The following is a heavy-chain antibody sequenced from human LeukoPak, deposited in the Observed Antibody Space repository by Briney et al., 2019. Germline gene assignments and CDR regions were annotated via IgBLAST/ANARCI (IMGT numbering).Heavy chain of an antibody. Sequence: GGSLRLSCAASGFTFNTYAIYWVRQAPGKGLEWVSGICVSGGCTYYADSVKGRFTISRDNSKNTFYLQMNSLTADDTAVYYCAKTTVGYSSGRYPGWPADCWGQGTLVTVSS. V-gene: IGHV3-23*01. D-gene: IGHD6-19*01. CDR1: GFTFNTYA. CDR3: AKTTVGYSSGRYPGWPADC. CDR2: ICVSGGCT. J-gene: IGHJ4*02.